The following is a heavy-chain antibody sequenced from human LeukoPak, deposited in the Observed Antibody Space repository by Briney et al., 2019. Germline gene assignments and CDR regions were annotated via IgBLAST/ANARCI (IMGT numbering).Heavy chain of an antibody. CDR3: ARRRYSGSSQHFDY. CDR1: GFTFSSYG. D-gene: IGHD1-26*01. Sequence: PGGSLRLSCAASGFTFSSYGMHWVRQAPGKGLEWVAFIRYDGSNKYYADSVKGRFTISRDNAKNSLYLQMNSLGAEDTAVYYCARRRYSGSSQHFDYWGQGTLVTVSS. V-gene: IGHV3-30*02. CDR2: IRYDGSNK. J-gene: IGHJ4*02.